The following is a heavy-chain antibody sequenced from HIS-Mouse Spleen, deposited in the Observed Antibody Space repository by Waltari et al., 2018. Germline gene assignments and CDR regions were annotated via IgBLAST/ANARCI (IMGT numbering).Heavy chain of an antibody. J-gene: IGHJ2*01. CDR3: ARGGLAAAGWYFDL. CDR2: IYMGGRT. CDR1: GFTVSSNY. D-gene: IGHD6-13*01. Sequence: EVQLVESGGGLIQPGGSLRLSCAASGFTVSSNYMSWVRQAPGKGLEGCSVIYMGGRTYYADSVKGRFTISRDNSKNTLYLQMNSLRAEDTAVYYCARGGLAAAGWYFDLWGRGTLVTVSS. V-gene: IGHV3-53*01.